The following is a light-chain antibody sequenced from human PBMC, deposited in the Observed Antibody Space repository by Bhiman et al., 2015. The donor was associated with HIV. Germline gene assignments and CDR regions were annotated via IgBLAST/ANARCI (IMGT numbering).Light chain of an antibody. J-gene: IGLJ2*01. CDR1: KLGDKY. V-gene: IGLV3-1*01. CDR3: QAWDSSTKI. Sequence: SYELTQPPSVSVSPGQTASITCSGDKLGDKYVCWYQQKPGQSPVLVMYQDNKRPSGIPERFSGSNSGNSATLTISGTQAVDEADYYCQAWDSSTKIFGGGTKLTVL. CDR2: QDN.